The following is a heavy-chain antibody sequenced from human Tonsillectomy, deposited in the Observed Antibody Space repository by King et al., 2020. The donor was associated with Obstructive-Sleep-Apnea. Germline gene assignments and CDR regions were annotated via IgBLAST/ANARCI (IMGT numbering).Heavy chain of an antibody. CDR3: ARVYSGYDYGTYYFDY. J-gene: IGHJ4*02. CDR2: IYYSGST. D-gene: IGHD5-12*01. Sequence: VQLQESGPGLVKPSQTLSLTCTVSGVSISSGGYYWSLIRQHPGKGLEWIGYIYYSGSTYYNPSLKSRVTISVDTSKNQFSLKLSPVTAADTAVYYCARVYSGYDYGTYYFDYWGQGTLVTVSS. V-gene: IGHV4-31*03. CDR1: GVSISSGGYY.